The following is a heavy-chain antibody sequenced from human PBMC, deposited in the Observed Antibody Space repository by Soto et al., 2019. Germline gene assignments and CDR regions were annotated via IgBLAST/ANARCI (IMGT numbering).Heavy chain of an antibody. D-gene: IGHD3-10*01. J-gene: IGHJ4*02. CDR3: ARDKGDGSGSYYGY. Sequence: QVQLVQSGAEVKKPGASVKISCKASGYTFTSYGISWVRQAPGQGREWMGWISAYNGNTNYAQKLQGRVTMTTDTSTSTASMELRSLRSDDTAVYYSARDKGDGSGSYYGYWGQGTLVTVSS. CDR1: GYTFTSYG. V-gene: IGHV1-18*01. CDR2: ISAYNGNT.